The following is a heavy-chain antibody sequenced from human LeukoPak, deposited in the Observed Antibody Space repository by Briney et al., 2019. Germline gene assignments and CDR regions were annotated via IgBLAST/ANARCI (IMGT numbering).Heavy chain of an antibody. CDR3: ASGKAVAGYAEYFQH. V-gene: IGHV4-31*03. D-gene: IGHD6-19*01. Sequence: SETLSLTCTVSGGSISSGVYFWNWIRQHPGKGRECIGYISDSGSTYNNPSLKSRVSISVDTSKNQFSLKLSSVTAADTAVYFCASGKAVAGYAEYFQHWGQGTLVTVSS. CDR2: ISDSGST. CDR1: GGSISSGVYF. J-gene: IGHJ1*01.